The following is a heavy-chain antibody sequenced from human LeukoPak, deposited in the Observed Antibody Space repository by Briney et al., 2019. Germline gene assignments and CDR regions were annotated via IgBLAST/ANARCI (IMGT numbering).Heavy chain of an antibody. CDR3: ARDHDYGDYIDY. D-gene: IGHD4-17*01. Sequence: GGSLRLSCVVSGFTFSNYAMSWVRQVPGTGLVWVSRINSDGSDTSYADSVKGRFTISRDNAKNSLYLQMNSLRAEDTAVYYCARDHDYGDYIDYWGQGTLVTVSS. CDR1: GFTFSNYA. J-gene: IGHJ4*02. V-gene: IGHV3-74*01. CDR2: INSDGSDT.